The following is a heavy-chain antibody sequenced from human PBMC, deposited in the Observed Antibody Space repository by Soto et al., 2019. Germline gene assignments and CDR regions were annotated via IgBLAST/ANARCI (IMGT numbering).Heavy chain of an antibody. J-gene: IGHJ4*02. CDR2: IIPIFGAA. CDR1: GGTFSSYA. Sequence: ASVKVSCKASGGTFSSYAISWVRQAPGQGLEWMGGIIPIFGAANYAQKFQGRVTITADESTSTAYMELSSLRSEDTAVYYCARGPIPMIVVPSYYFDYWGQGTLVTVSS. V-gene: IGHV1-69*13. D-gene: IGHD3-22*01. CDR3: ARGPIPMIVVPSYYFDY.